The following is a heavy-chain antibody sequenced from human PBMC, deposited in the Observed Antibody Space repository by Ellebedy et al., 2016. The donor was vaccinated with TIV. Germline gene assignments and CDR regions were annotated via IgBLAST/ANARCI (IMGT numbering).Heavy chain of an antibody. CDR2: IIPIFGTA. D-gene: IGHD3-10*01. V-gene: IGHV1-69*13. CDR3: ASNAPPDYYGSGSCYLNAFDI. CDR1: GGTFSSYA. Sequence: AASVKVSCKASGGTFSSYAISWVRQAPGQGLEWMGGIIPIFGTANYAQKFQGRVTITADESTSTAYMELSSLRSEDTAVYYCASNAPPDYYGSGSCYLNAFDIWGQGTMVTVSS. J-gene: IGHJ3*02.